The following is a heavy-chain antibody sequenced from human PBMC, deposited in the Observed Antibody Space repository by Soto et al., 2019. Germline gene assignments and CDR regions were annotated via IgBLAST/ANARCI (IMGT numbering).Heavy chain of an antibody. CDR2: IYYSGST. CDR1: GGSISSSSYY. Sequence: SETLSLTCPVSGGSISSSSYYWGWIRQPPGKGLEWIGSIYYSGSTYYNPSLKSRVTISVDTSKNQFSLKLSSVTAADTAVYYCARLTSGGYDFANDYWGQGTLVTVSS. D-gene: IGHD5-12*01. J-gene: IGHJ4*02. CDR3: ARLTSGGYDFANDY. V-gene: IGHV4-39*01.